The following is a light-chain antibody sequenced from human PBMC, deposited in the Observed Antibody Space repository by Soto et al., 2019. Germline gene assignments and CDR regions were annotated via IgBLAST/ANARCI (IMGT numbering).Light chain of an antibody. CDR3: CSYAGSSTFPYV. V-gene: IGLV2-23*02. J-gene: IGLJ1*01. Sequence: LTQPACVSGSPGQSITISCTGTSSDVGSYNLVSWYQQHPGKAPKVMIYEVSKRPSGVSNRFSGSKSGNTASLTISGLQAEDEADYYCCSYAGSSTFPYVFGTGTKVTVL. CDR2: EVS. CDR1: SSDVGSYNL.